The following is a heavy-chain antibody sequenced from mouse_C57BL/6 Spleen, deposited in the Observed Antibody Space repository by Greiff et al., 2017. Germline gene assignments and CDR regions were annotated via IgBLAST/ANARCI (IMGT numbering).Heavy chain of an antibody. CDR3: ARDTPWYFDV. CDR2: IYPGDGDT. J-gene: IGHJ1*03. CDR1: GYAFSSSW. V-gene: IGHV1-82*01. Sequence: QVQLKESGPELVKPGASVKISCKASGYAFSSSWMNWVKQRPGKGLEWIGRIYPGDGDTNYNGKFKGKATLTADKSSSTAYMQLSSLTSEDSAVXFCARDTPWYFDVWGTGTTVTVSS.